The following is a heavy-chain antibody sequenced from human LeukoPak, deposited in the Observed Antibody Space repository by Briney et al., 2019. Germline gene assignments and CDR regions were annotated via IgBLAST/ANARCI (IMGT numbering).Heavy chain of an antibody. V-gene: IGHV3-23*01. CDR2: ISGSDDLT. CDR3: AKAATRRAASNYYYYGMDV. CDR1: GFTFSAYA. Sequence: PGGSLRLSCAASGFTFSAYAMSWVRQAPGKGLEWVSVISGSDDLTYYSDSVKGRFTISRDNSKNILYLQMNSLRVDDTALYYCAKAATRRAASNYYYYGMDVWGHGTTVTVFS. J-gene: IGHJ6*02. D-gene: IGHD4-11*01.